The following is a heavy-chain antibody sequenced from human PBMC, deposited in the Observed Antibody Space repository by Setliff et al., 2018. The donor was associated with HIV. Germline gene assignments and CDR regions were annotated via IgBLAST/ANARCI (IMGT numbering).Heavy chain of an antibody. CDR2: INPSGGTA. J-gene: IGHJ4*02. CDR3: ARMVRGVMSFDY. V-gene: IGHV1-46*01. Sequence: ASVKVSCKASGYTFTNYYIHWVRQAPGQGLEWMGIINPSGGTANYAQKFQGRVTITADESTNTAYMELSSLRSEDTAVYYCARMVRGVMSFDYWGQGTLVTVSS. CDR1: GYTFTNYY. D-gene: IGHD3-10*01.